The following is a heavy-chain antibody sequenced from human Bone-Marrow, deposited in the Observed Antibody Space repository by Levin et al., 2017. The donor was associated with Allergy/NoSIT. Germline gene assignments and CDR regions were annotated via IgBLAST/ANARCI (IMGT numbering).Heavy chain of an antibody. CDR1: GGTFSSYA. CDR3: ARDCRYYDFWSGYYKVSWFDP. J-gene: IGHJ5*02. CDR2: IIPIFGTA. Sequence: ASVKVSCKASGGTFSSYAISWVRQAPGQGLEWMGGIIPIFGTANYAQKFQGRVTITADESTSTAYMELSSLRSEDTAVYYCARDCRYYDFWSGYYKVSWFDPWGQGTLVTVSS. D-gene: IGHD3-3*01. V-gene: IGHV1-69*13.